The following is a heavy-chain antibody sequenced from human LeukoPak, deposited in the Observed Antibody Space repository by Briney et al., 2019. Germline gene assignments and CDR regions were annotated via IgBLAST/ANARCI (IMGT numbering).Heavy chain of an antibody. J-gene: IGHJ4*02. Sequence: PSGTLSLTCTVSGGFISSSRYYWGWIRKPPGKGLEWIGSIYYSGSAYYNPSLKSRVIISVDTSKNQFSLKLSSVTAADTAVYYCATVGEANRSGWFIAAEDYWGQGTLVTVSS. CDR2: IYYSGSA. V-gene: IGHV4-39*07. CDR3: ATVGEANRSGWFIAAEDY. CDR1: GGFISSSRYY. D-gene: IGHD6-19*01.